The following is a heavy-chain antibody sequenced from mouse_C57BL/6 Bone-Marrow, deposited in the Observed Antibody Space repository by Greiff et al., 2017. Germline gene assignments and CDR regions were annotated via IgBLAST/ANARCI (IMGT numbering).Heavy chain of an antibody. CDR1: GFSFNTYA. V-gene: IGHV10-1*01. J-gene: IGHJ4*01. CDR2: IRSKSNNYAT. Sequence: EVKLVESGGGLVQPKGSLKLSCAASGFSFNTYAMNWVRQAPGKGLEWVARIRSKSNNYATYYADSVKDRFTISRDDSESMLYLQMNNLKTEDTAMYYCERLIPLYYAMDYWGQGTSVTVSS. CDR3: ERLIPLYYAMDY. D-gene: IGHD5-1-1*01.